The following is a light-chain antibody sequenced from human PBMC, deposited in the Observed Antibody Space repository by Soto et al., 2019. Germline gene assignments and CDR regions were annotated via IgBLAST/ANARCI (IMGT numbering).Light chain of an antibody. CDR2: EGS. CDR3: CSYAGSSTDVV. J-gene: IGLJ2*01. V-gene: IGLV2-23*01. Sequence: QSALTQPASVSGSPGQSITISCTGTSSDVGSYILVSWYQQHPGKAPKLMIYEGSKRPSGVSNRFSGSKSGNTASLTISGLQAEDEADYYCCSYAGSSTDVVFGGGTHLTVL. CDR1: SSDVGSYIL.